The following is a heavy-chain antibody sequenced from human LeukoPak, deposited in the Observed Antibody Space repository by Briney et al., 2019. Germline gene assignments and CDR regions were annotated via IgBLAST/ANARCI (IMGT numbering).Heavy chain of an antibody. J-gene: IGHJ4*02. Sequence: GGSLRLSCAASGFTFSSYGMHWVRQAPGKGLEWVAVIWYDGSDKYYADSVKGRFTISRDDSKNTLYLQMNSLRAEDTAMYYCARGLPPVMKYYFDYWGQGTLVTVSS. CDR2: IWYDGSDK. CDR1: GFTFSSYG. V-gene: IGHV3-33*01. D-gene: IGHD4-11*01. CDR3: ARGLPPVMKYYFDY.